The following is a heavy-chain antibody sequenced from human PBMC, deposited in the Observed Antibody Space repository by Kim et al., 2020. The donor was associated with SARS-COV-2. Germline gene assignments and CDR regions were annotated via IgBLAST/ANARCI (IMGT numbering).Heavy chain of an antibody. V-gene: IGHV3-23*01. J-gene: IGHJ4*02. CDR3: AKTGAATSWEEVGGFDY. Sequence: VKGRLTISRENSKNTLYLQMNSLRAEDTAVYYCAKTGAATSWEEVGGFDYWGQGTLVTVSS. D-gene: IGHD2-2*01.